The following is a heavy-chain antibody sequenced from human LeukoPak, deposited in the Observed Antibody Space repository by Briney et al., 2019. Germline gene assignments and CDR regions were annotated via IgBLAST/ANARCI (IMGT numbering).Heavy chain of an antibody. Sequence: ASVTVSCKASGYTFTSYDINWVRPATGQGLAWMGWMNPNSGNTGYAQKFQGRVTMTRNTSISTAYMELSSLRSEDTAVYYCARFEVVRPLDIWGQGTMVTVSS. CDR1: GYTFTSYD. D-gene: IGHD3-3*01. J-gene: IGHJ3*02. CDR3: ARFEVVRPLDI. CDR2: MNPNSGNT. V-gene: IGHV1-8*01.